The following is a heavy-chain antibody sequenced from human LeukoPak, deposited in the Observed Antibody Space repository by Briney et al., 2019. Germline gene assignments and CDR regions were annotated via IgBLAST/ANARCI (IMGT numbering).Heavy chain of an antibody. D-gene: IGHD6-13*01. V-gene: IGHV4-59*11. Sequence: SETLSLTCTVSGGSISPLYWGWIRQAPGKGLEFIGYIYYSGSTNFNPSLKSRVTLSVDTSKSQISLKLTSVTAADTAVYYCARGAVAAKYYFDFRGQGTLVTVFS. CDR2: IYYSGST. J-gene: IGHJ4*02. CDR3: ARGAVAAKYYFDF. CDR1: GGSISPLY.